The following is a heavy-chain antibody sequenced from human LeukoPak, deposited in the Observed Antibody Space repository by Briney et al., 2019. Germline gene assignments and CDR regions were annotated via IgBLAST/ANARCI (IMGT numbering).Heavy chain of an antibody. CDR1: GFTFSSYG. Sequence: GGSLRLSCAASGFTFSSYGMHWVRQAPGKGLEWVAVISYDGSNKYYADSVKGRFTISRDNSKNTLYLQMNSLRAEDTAVYYCAKVAVVAATLSLAAGYWGQGTLVTVSS. V-gene: IGHV3-30*18. J-gene: IGHJ4*02. CDR2: ISYDGSNK. CDR3: AKVAVVAATLSLAAGY. D-gene: IGHD2-15*01.